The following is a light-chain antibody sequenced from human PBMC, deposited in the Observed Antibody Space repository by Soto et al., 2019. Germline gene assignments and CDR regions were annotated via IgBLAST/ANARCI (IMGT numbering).Light chain of an antibody. CDR1: RGICKW. V-gene: IGKV1-12*01. Sequence: DIQMTKSPFPLSQSVGDRVTITCRAGRGICKWLTWYKQQPGRAPKLLTYGAYILQTGVPSSFGGDGSGTHFTLIISSLQPEDFATYYCQQTNLFFPLTFCGGTRVEIK. CDR2: GAY. CDR3: QQTNLFFPLT. J-gene: IGKJ4*01.